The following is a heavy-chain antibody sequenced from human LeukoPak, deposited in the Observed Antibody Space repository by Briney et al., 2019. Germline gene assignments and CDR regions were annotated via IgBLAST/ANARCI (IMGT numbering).Heavy chain of an antibody. CDR3: ATGQGYSSGWVFDY. CDR1: GYTLTELS. J-gene: IGHJ4*02. CDR2: FDPEDGET. Sequence: ASVKVSCKVSGYTLTELSMHWVRQAPRKGLEWMGGFDPEDGETIYAQKFQGRVTMTEDTSTDTAYMELSSLRSEDTAVYYCATGQGYSSGWVFDYWGQGTLVTVSS. V-gene: IGHV1-24*01. D-gene: IGHD6-19*01.